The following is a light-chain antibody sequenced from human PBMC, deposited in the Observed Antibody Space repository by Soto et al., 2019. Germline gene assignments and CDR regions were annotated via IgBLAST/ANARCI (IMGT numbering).Light chain of an antibody. V-gene: IGLV1-47*01. J-gene: IGLJ3*02. CDR3: AAWDDSLSGVV. CDR2: RND. Sequence: QAVVTQPPSASGTPGQRVTISGSGSTSNLGSNFVYWYQQVPGAAPKLLISRNDQRPSGVPDRFSGSKSGTSASLAISGLRSEDEADYHCAAWDDSLSGVVFGGGTKLTVL. CDR1: TSNLGSNF.